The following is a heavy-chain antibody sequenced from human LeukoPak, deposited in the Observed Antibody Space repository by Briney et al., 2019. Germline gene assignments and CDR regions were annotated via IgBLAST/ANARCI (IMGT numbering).Heavy chain of an antibody. Sequence: SETLSLTCAVSGYSISSGYYWGWIRQPPGKGLEWIGSIYHSGSTYYNPSLKSRVTISVDTSKNQFSLKLSSLSAADTAVYYCARVGTMVRSWGQGTLVTVS. CDR2: IYHSGST. D-gene: IGHD3-10*01. CDR1: GYSISSGYY. V-gene: IGHV4-38-2*01. J-gene: IGHJ4*02. CDR3: ARVGTMVRS.